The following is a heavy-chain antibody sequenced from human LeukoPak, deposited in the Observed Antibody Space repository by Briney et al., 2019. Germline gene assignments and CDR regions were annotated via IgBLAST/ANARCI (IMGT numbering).Heavy chain of an antibody. CDR3: AREGSGYDYYNYYYYYYMDV. J-gene: IGHJ6*03. CDR1: GFTFRSYA. V-gene: IGHV3-23*01. D-gene: IGHD5-12*01. Sequence: PGGSLRLSCAASGFTFRSYAMSWVRQAPGKGLEWVSAISGSGGSTYYADSVKGRFTISRDNAKNTLYLQMNSLRAEDTAVYYCAREGSGYDYYNYYYYYYMDVWGKGTTVTISS. CDR2: ISGSGGST.